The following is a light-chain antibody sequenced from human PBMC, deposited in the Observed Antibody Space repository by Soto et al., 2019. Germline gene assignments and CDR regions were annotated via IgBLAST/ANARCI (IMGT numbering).Light chain of an antibody. CDR3: LQKSNYVLT. CDR1: QVIKND. CDR2: VAS. J-gene: IGKJ4*01. Sequence: AIQMTQSPSSLSASVGERVTITCRASQVIKNDLSWYQQRPGRDPKLLIYVASNLQSGVPSRVSGSGSGTDFTLTISGLQPEDVETYYCLQKSNYVLTFCGGTPGEI. V-gene: IGKV1-6*01.